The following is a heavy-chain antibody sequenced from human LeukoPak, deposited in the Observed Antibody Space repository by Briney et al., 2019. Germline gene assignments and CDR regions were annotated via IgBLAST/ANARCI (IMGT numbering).Heavy chain of an antibody. CDR3: ARQVGPDFDY. Sequence: RGGSLEISCEGSGYNFTSYWIGWGPQLPGKGLEGMGIIYPGASDTKYSPSFQGQVTISADKSISTAYLHLTASDTAMYYCARQVGPDFDYWGQGTLVTVSS. CDR1: GYNFTSYW. J-gene: IGHJ4*02. D-gene: IGHD1-26*01. V-gene: IGHV5-51*01. CDR2: IYPGASDT.